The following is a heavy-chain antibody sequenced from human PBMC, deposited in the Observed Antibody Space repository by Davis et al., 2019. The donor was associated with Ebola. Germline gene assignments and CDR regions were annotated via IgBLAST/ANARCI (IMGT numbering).Heavy chain of an antibody. J-gene: IGHJ6*02. CDR1: GFTFSSYG. D-gene: IGHD6-13*01. CDR2: IWYDGSNK. Sequence: GESLKISCAASGFTFSSYGMHWVRQAPGKGLEWVAVIWYDGSNKYYADSVKGRFTISRDNSKNTLYLQMNSLRAEDTAVYYCAREQSSSWIHPFDYYYGMDVWGQGTTVTVSS. CDR3: AREQSSSWIHPFDYYYGMDV. V-gene: IGHV3-33*01.